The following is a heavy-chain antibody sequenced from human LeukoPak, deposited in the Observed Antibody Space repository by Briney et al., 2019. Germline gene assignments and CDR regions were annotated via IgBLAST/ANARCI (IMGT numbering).Heavy chain of an antibody. CDR3: AKSVDGGNSPFDY. CDR1: GYSISSSNW. V-gene: IGHV4-28*01. CDR2: IYYSGNT. D-gene: IGHD4-23*01. Sequence: SDTLSLTCAVSGYSISSSNWWGWIRQPPGKGLEWIGYIYYSGNTHYNPSLKSQVTMSVDTSKNQFSLKLSSVTAVDTAIYYCAKSVDGGNSPFDYWGQGTLVTVSS. J-gene: IGHJ4*02.